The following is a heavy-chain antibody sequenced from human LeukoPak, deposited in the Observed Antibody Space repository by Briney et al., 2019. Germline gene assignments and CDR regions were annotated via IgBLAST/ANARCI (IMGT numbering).Heavy chain of an antibody. CDR2: ISAYNGNT. V-gene: IGHV1-18*01. J-gene: IGHJ4*02. Sequence: ASVTVSCKASGYTFISYGITWVRQAPGQGLEWMGWISAYNGNTNYAQKLQGRVTMTTGTSTSTAYMELRSLRSDDTAVYYCARDEPIVGATVDHWGQGTLVTVSS. CDR3: ARDEPIVGATVDH. CDR1: GYTFISYG. D-gene: IGHD1-26*01.